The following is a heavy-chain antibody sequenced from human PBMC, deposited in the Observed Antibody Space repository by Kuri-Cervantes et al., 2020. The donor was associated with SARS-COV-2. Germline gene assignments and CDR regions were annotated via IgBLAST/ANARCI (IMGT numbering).Heavy chain of an antibody. CDR1: GFTFSSYG. J-gene: IGHJ5*02. Sequence: GESLKISCAASGFTFSSYGMHWVRQAPGKGLEWAAFIRYDGSNKYYADSVKGRFTISRDNAKNSLYLQMNSLRAEDTAVYYCARCVATIRGWFDPWGQGTLVTVSS. D-gene: IGHD5-12*01. CDR2: IRYDGSNK. V-gene: IGHV3-30*02. CDR3: ARCVATIRGWFDP.